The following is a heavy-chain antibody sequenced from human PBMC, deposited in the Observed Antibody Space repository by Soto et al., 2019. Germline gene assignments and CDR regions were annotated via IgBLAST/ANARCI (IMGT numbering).Heavy chain of an antibody. CDR1: GFTFDDYA. Sequence: GGSLRLSCAASGFTFDDYAMHWVRQAPGKGLEWVSGISWNSGSIGYADSVKGRFTISRDNAKNSLYLQMNSLRAEDTALYYCASTLSIVVVPAGAFDIWGQGTMVTVSS. D-gene: IGHD2-2*01. CDR2: ISWNSGSI. CDR3: ASTLSIVVVPAGAFDI. V-gene: IGHV3-9*01. J-gene: IGHJ3*02.